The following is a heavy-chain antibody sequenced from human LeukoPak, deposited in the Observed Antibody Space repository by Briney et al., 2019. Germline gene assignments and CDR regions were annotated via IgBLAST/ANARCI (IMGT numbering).Heavy chain of an antibody. Sequence: GGSLRLPCAPSGFTFSRYWMTWVRQTPGKGLEWVASIKDDGRQKYYVDSVKGRFTVSRDNARNSAYLQMDSLRAEDTALYYCARDASRGFDTWGQGTQVTVSS. CDR2: IKDDGRQK. CDR1: GFTFSRYW. J-gene: IGHJ4*02. D-gene: IGHD5-24*01. V-gene: IGHV3-7*01. CDR3: ARDASRGFDT.